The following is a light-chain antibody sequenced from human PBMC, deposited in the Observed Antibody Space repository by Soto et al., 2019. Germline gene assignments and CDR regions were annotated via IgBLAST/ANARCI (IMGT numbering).Light chain of an antibody. CDR3: QRYDSLPRT. Sequence: DIQMTQSPSSLSASVGDRVTITCQASQDISSSLNWYQQKPGRAPKLLIYDASNLETGGPSRFSGSGAGTDFTFTISSLQPEDIATYYCQRYDSLPRTFGQGTRLDIK. J-gene: IGKJ5*01. V-gene: IGKV1-33*01. CDR1: QDISSS. CDR2: DAS.